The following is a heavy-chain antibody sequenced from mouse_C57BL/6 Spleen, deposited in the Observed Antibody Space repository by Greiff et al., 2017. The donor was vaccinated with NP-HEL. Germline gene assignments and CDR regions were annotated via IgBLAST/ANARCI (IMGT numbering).Heavy chain of an antibody. Sequence: QVQLKESGPGLVAPSQSLSITCTVSGFSLTSYGVSWVRQTPGKGLEWLGVIWGDGSTNYHSALISRLCISQDNSKRQVFLKQNSLQTDDTATDYCARITTVVATYFDYWGQGTTLTVSS. J-gene: IGHJ2*01. CDR1: GFSLTSYG. CDR3: ARITTVVATYFDY. D-gene: IGHD1-1*01. V-gene: IGHV2-3*01. CDR2: IWGDGST.